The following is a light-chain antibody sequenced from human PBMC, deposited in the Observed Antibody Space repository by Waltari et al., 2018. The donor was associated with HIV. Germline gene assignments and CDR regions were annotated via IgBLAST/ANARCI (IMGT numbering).Light chain of an antibody. Sequence: QSALTQPPSASGSPGQSVTISCTGTRSAVGGYNFVSWYQQHPGKAPTLMIFEVTKRPAGVPARVSGSKSGNTASLTGSGLQADDEADYYCSSYAGSNNLVFGGGTKLTVL. CDR3: SSYAGSNNLV. CDR2: EVT. V-gene: IGLV2-8*01. J-gene: IGLJ2*01. CDR1: RSAVGGYNF.